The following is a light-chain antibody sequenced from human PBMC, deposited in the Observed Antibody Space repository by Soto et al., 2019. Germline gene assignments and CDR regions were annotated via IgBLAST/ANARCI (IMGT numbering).Light chain of an antibody. V-gene: IGLV2-14*01. CDR1: SSDVGGYKY. Sequence: QSVLTQPASVSGSPGQSITISCTGTSSDVGGYKYVSWYQQHPDKAPKLMIYEVSNRPSGVSNRFSGSKSGNTASLTISGLQAEDEADYYCSSYTSSSTYVFGTGTKLTVL. J-gene: IGLJ1*01. CDR3: SSYTSSSTYV. CDR2: EVS.